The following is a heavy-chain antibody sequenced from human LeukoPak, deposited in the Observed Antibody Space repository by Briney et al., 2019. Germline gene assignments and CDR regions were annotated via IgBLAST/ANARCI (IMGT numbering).Heavy chain of an antibody. V-gene: IGHV1-2*02. CDR3: ARETRRIMVRGVPDY. CDR2: INPNSGGT. CDR1: GYTFTGYY. D-gene: IGHD3-10*01. Sequence: ASVKVSCKASGYTFTGYYMHWVRQAPGQGLEWMGWINPNSGGTNYAQKFQGRVTMTRDTSISTACMELSRLRSDDTAVYYCARETRRIMVRGVPDYWGQGTLVTVSS. J-gene: IGHJ4*02.